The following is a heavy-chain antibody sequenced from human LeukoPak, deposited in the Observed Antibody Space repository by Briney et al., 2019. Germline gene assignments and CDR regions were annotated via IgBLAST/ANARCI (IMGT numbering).Heavy chain of an antibody. CDR1: GGSISSYY. CDR2: IYYSGST. CDR3: ARDGSSYYYDSSGYPSVIFDY. Sequence: ASETLSLTCTVSGGSISSYYWSWIRQPPGKGLEWIGYIYYSGSTNYNPSLKSRVTISVDTSKNQFSLKLSSVTAADTAVYYCARDGSSYYYDSSGYPSVIFDYWGQGTLVTVSS. D-gene: IGHD3-22*01. V-gene: IGHV4-59*01. J-gene: IGHJ4*02.